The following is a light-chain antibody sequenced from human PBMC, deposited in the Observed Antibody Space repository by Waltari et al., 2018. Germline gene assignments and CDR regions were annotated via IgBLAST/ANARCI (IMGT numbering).Light chain of an antibody. CDR1: SRDVGCYNY. Sequence: QSALSQRDDVSGSPGQSITIPFSGTSRDVGCYNYVSWYQQHPGKAPTLVIYDVNNRPSGVSNRFSGSKSGNTSSLTISGLQAEDEADYYCCSHTSDDTYVFGSGTKVTVL. J-gene: IGLJ1*01. V-gene: IGLV2-14*03. CDR3: CSHTSDDTYV. CDR2: DVN.